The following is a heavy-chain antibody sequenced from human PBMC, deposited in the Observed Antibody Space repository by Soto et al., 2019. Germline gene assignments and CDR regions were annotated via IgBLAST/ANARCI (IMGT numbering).Heavy chain of an antibody. J-gene: IGHJ2*01. CDR3: ARESHDILTGPPWVWYFDL. Sequence: QVQLQQWGAGPLRPLETLSLTCGVSGGSFSGYYWAWIRQSPGKGLEWIGEINDRGSINYNPSLKSRVSISVDTSKNNYSLNLRSATAADTAVYYCARESHDILTGPPWVWYFDLWGRGTLVTVSS. V-gene: IGHV4-34*01. CDR2: INDRGSI. CDR1: GGSFSGYY. D-gene: IGHD3-9*01.